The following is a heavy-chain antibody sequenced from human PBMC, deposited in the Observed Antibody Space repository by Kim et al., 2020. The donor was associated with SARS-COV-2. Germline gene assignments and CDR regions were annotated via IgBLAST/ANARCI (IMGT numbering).Heavy chain of an antibody. J-gene: IGHJ4*02. D-gene: IGHD3-9*01. V-gene: IGHV3-7*03. CDR2: IKKDGNDK. CDR3: AVEGSHDSLAY. Sequence: GGSLRLSCAGSGFTFSNYWMSWVRQAPGKGLEWAANIKKDGNDKYYVDSVRGRFTVSRDNDKNSLFLQVNSLRAEDTAVYYCAVEGSHDSLAYWGQGTLVTVSS. CDR1: GFTFSNYW.